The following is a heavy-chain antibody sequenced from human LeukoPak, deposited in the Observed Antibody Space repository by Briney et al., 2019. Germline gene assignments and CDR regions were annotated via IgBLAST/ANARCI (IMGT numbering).Heavy chain of an antibody. V-gene: IGHV4-39*01. CDR3: ARRAARYYYYMDV. J-gene: IGHJ6*03. CDR1: GGSISSSSYY. D-gene: IGHD6-6*01. CDR2: IYYSGST. Sequence: SETLSLTCTVSGGSISSSSYYWGWIRQPPGKGLEWIGSIYYSGSTYYNPSLKSRVTISVDTSKNQFSLKLSSVTAADTAVYYCARRAARYYYYMDVWGKGTTVTVSS.